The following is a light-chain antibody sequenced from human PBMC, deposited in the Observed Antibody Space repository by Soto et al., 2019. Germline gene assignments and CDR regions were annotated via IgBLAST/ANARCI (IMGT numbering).Light chain of an antibody. Sequence: EIVMTQSPATLSVSPGERATLSCRASQSVSSNLAWYQQKPGQAPRLLIYVASTRATGIPARFSGSGSGTEFTRTISSRQSEDFAVYYCQQYNNWPPITFGQGTRLEIK. CDR3: QQYNNWPPIT. CDR1: QSVSSN. V-gene: IGKV3-15*01. CDR2: VAS. J-gene: IGKJ5*01.